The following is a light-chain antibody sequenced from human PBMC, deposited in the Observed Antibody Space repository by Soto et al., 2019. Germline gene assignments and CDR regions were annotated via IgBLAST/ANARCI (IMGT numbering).Light chain of an antibody. CDR1: QSVSSN. CDR2: GAS. V-gene: IGKV3-15*01. J-gene: IGKJ1*01. Sequence: VRPQSPATLSVSPGERATLSCRASQSVSSNLAWYQQKPGQAPRLLIYGASTRATGIPARFSGSGSGTEFTLTISSLQSEDFAVYYCQQYNNLPTWTFGQGTKVDI. CDR3: QQYNNLPTWT.